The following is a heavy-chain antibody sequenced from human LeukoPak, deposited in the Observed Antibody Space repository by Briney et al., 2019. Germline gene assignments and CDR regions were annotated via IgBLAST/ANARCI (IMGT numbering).Heavy chain of an antibody. CDR3: TRPDDYGDY. J-gene: IGHJ4*02. D-gene: IGHD1-14*01. Sequence: PGGSLRLSCAASGFTFSSYAMHWVRQAPGKGLEWVAVISYDGSNKYYADSVKGRFTISRDNSKNTLYLQMNSLRAEDTAVYYCTRPDDYGDYWGQGTLVTVSS. CDR1: GFTFSSYA. V-gene: IGHV3-30*04. CDR2: ISYDGSNK.